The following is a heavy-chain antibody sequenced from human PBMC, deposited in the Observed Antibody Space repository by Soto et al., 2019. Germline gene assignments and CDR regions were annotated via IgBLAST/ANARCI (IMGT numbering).Heavy chain of an antibody. J-gene: IGHJ6*02. CDR2: IFHSGNT. CDR3: PRRTWGMDV. CDR1: SGSIDTTNW. Sequence: QVQLQESGPGLVKPSGTLSLTCAVSSGSIDTTNWWSWVRQPPGKGLEWIGEIFHSGNTYYNPSLASRVTISVDTSKNQFSLTLRSVTAAETAVYYCPRRTWGMDVWGQGTTVTVSS. D-gene: IGHD2-8*01. V-gene: IGHV4-4*02.